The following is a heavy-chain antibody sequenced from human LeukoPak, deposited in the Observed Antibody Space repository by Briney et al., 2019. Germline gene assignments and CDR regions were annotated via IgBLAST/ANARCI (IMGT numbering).Heavy chain of an antibody. D-gene: IGHD3-10*02. CDR3: AELGITMIGGV. CDR2: ISFDGSNE. J-gene: IGHJ6*04. CDR1: GFTFSSYA. Sequence: GGSLRLSCAASGFTFSSYAMHWVRQAPGKGLEWVAAISFDGSNEYYADSVKGRFTISRDNSKNTLFLQMNSLRAEDTAVYYCAELGITMIGGVWGKGTTVTISS. V-gene: IGHV3-30*04.